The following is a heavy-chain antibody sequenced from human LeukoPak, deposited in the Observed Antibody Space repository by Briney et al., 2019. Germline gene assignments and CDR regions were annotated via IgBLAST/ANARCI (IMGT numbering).Heavy chain of an antibody. V-gene: IGHV3-48*01. D-gene: IGHD4/OR15-4a*01. CDR3: APNDWFDP. Sequence: GGSLRLSCAASGFTFSSYSMNWVRQAPGKGLEWVSYISSGSSTIYYADSVKGRFSISRDNAKNSLYLQMNSLRAEDTAVYYCAPNDWFDPWGQGTLVTVSS. CDR1: GFTFSSYS. J-gene: IGHJ5*02. CDR2: ISSGSSTI.